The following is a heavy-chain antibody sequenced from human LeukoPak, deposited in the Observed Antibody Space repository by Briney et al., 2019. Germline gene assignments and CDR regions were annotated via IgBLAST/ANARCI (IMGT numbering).Heavy chain of an antibody. CDR1: GGSISSSSYY. CDR2: IYTSGST. V-gene: IGHV4-61*02. D-gene: IGHD3-22*01. Sequence: SETLSLTCTVSGGSISSSSYYWSWIRQPAGKGLEGIGRIYTSGSTNYNPSLKSRVTISVDTSKNQFSLKLSSVTAADTAVYYCARGPITMIVVVITHAFDIWGQGTMVTVSS. CDR3: ARGPITMIVVVITHAFDI. J-gene: IGHJ3*02.